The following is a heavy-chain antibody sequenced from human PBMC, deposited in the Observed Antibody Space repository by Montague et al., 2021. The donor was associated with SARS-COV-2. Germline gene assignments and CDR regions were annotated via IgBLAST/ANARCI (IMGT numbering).Heavy chain of an antibody. V-gene: IGHV4-61*02. CDR2: FYTSGRT. J-gene: IGHJ4*02. Sequence: TLSLTCSVSGDSIGSGSYYWIWIRRAAGEGLDWIVRFYTSGRTDYNPSLINRVIISLDTSKNQFSLKLSSLTTADTGVYYCARAPDDYGTFGYWGQGIPVTVSS. D-gene: IGHD4-17*01. CDR1: GDSIGSGSYY. CDR3: ARAPDDYGTFGY.